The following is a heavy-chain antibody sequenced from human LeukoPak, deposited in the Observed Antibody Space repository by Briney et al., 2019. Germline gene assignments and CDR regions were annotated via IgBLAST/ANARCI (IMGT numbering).Heavy chain of an antibody. D-gene: IGHD4-11*01. CDR3: TSSSNLPYGY. J-gene: IGHJ4*02. Sequence: GAAVKVSCKAPGYTFTCYYIHWVRQAPGQGREWMGLSNSNTGDTKYAQRFQGRVTVTRDTSINTAYMELSRVRSDDRAVYYCTSSSNLPYGYWGQENPVTVSS. V-gene: IGHV1-2*02. CDR1: GYTFTCYY. CDR2: SNSNTGDT.